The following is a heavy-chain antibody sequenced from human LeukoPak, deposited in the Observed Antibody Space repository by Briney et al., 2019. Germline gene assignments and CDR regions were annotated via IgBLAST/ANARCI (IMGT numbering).Heavy chain of an antibody. CDR2: IRSKANSYAT. D-gene: IGHD3/OR15-3a*01. Sequence: GGSLRLSWAASGFTFSGSAMHWVRQASGKGLEWVGRIRSKANSYATAYAASVKGRFTISRDDSKNTAYLQMNSLKTEDTAVYYCTRLIDWTIFSAFDIWGQGTMVTVSS. J-gene: IGHJ3*02. CDR3: TRLIDWTIFSAFDI. V-gene: IGHV3-73*01. CDR1: GFTFSGSA.